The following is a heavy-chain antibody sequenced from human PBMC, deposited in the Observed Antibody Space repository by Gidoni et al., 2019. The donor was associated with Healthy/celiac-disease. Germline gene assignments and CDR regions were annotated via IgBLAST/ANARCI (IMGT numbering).Heavy chain of an antibody. J-gene: IGHJ4*02. D-gene: IGHD4-17*01. CDR3: ASSTVTLSFDY. CDR2: RKQDGSEK. Sequence: EVQLVESGGGVVQPGGSLRLSCAASGFTFSSYWMSWVRQAPGKGLEWVANRKQDGSEKYYVDSVKGRCTISRDNAKNSRYLQMNSLRAEDTAVYYCASSTVTLSFDYWGQGTLVTVSS. CDR1: GFTFSSYW. V-gene: IGHV3-7*01.